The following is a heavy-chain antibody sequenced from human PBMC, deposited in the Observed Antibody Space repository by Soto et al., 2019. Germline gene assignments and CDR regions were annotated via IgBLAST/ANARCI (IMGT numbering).Heavy chain of an antibody. V-gene: IGHV3-21*01. CDR3: ARAEYSRGVVGAFDI. CDR2: ISRSSSYI. CDR1: GFTFSSYS. D-gene: IGHD2-2*01. Sequence: EVQLVESGGGLVKPGGSLRLSCAASGFTFSSYSMNWVRQAPGKGLEWVSSISRSSSYIYYADSLKGRFTISRDNAKNSLYLQMNSLRAEDTAVYYCARAEYSRGVVGAFDIWGQGTMVTVSS. J-gene: IGHJ3*02.